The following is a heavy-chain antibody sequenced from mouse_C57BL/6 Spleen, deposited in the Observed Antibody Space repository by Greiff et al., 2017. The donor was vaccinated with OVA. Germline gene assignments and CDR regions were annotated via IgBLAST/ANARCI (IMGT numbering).Heavy chain of an antibody. J-gene: IGHJ4*01. Sequence: EVQLVESGGGLVQPGGSLKLSCAASGFTFSDYYMYWVRQTPEKRLEWVAYISNGGGSTYYPDNVKGRFTISRDNAKNTLYLQMSRLKSEDTAMYYCARHSPKGYAMDYWGQGTSVTVSS. D-gene: IGHD6-1*01. CDR3: ARHSPKGYAMDY. CDR1: GFTFSDYY. CDR2: ISNGGGST. V-gene: IGHV5-12*01.